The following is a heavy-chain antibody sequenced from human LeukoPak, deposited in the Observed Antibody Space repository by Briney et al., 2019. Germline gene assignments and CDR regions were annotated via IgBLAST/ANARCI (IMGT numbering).Heavy chain of an antibody. Sequence: SVKVSCKASVGTFSSYAISWVRQAPGQGLEWMGGIIPIFGTANYAQKFQGRVTITADESTSTAYMELSSLRSEDTAVYYCARDDSYCSGGSCYENWFDPWGQGTLVTVSS. CDR2: IIPIFGTA. CDR3: ARDDSYCSGGSCYENWFDP. D-gene: IGHD2-15*01. V-gene: IGHV1-69*01. J-gene: IGHJ5*02. CDR1: VGTFSSYA.